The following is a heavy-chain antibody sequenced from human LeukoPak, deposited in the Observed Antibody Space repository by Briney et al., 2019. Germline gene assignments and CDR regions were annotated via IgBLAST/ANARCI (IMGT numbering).Heavy chain of an antibody. Sequence: GGSLRLSCAASGFSFSSYGMSWFRQAPGKGLEWVATINNRADETHYADSVVGRFSIFRDNSRSTLALQMNSLRAEDTAVYYCAITAARCYWGQGTLVTVSS. CDR3: AITAARCY. D-gene: IGHD6-6*01. V-gene: IGHV3-23*01. CDR2: INNRADET. CDR1: GFSFSSYG. J-gene: IGHJ4*02.